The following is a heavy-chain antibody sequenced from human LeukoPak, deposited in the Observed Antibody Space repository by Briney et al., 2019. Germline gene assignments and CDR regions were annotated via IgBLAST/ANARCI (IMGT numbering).Heavy chain of an antibody. CDR1: GVPISSYY. V-gene: IGHV4-59*01. D-gene: IGHD3-22*01. CDR3: ARGSSGYYYG. Sequence: SETLSLTCTVSGVPISSYYWSWIRQPPGKGLEWIGYISNSGSTNYNPSLKSRVTISADTSKNQFSLKLSSVTAADTAVYYCARGSSGYYYGWGQGTLVTVSS. CDR2: ISNSGST. J-gene: IGHJ4*02.